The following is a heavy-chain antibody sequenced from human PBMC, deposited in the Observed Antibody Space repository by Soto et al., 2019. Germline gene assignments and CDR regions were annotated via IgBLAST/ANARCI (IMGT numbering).Heavy chain of an antibody. D-gene: IGHD3-3*01. J-gene: IGHJ6*02. CDR3: ARARGDHYDFWSGYYYYYYYGMGV. CDR2: INPNSGGT. CDR1: GYTFTGYY. Sequence: ASVKVSCKASGYTFTGYYMHWVRQAPGQGLEWMGWINPNSGGTNYAQKFQGRVTMTRDTSISTAYMELSRLRSDDTAVYYCARARGDHYDFWSGYYYYYYYGMGVWGQGTTVTVSS. V-gene: IGHV1-2*02.